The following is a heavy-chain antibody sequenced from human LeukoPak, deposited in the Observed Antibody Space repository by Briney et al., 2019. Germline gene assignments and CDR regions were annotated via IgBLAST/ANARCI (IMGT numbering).Heavy chain of an antibody. V-gene: IGHV3-64*01. CDR2: ISSNGGST. D-gene: IGHD2-21*01. Sequence: PGGSLRLSCAASGFTFGSYAMQWVRQAPGKGLECVSAISSNGGSTYYANSVKGRFVISRDNSKNTLFLQMGSLRAEDMAVYYCARKASVFYGMDVWGQGTTVTVSS. CDR3: ARKASVFYGMDV. J-gene: IGHJ6*02. CDR1: GFTFGSYA.